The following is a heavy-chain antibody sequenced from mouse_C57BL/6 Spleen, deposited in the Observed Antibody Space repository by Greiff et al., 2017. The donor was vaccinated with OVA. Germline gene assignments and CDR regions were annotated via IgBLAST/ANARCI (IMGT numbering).Heavy chain of an antibody. J-gene: IGHJ4*01. V-gene: IGHV2-2*01. Sequence: VKLMESGPGLVQPSQSLSITCTVSGFSLTSYGVHWVRQSPGKGLEWLGVIWSGGSTDYNADFISRLSISKDNSKSQVFFKMHSLQAVDTAIYYCAKIFNWFYYAMDYWGQGTSVTVSS. D-gene: IGHD4-1*01. CDR2: IWSGGST. CDR1: GFSLTSYG. CDR3: AKIFNWFYYAMDY.